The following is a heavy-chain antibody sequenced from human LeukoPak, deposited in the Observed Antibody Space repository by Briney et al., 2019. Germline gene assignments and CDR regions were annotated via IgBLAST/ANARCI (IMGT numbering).Heavy chain of an antibody. CDR1: GGSISSGGYY. CDR3: ARAYCSSTSCYPYYFDY. D-gene: IGHD2-2*01. Sequence: PSETLSLTCTVSGGSISSGGYYWSWIRQHPGKGPEWIGYIYYSGSTYYNPSLKSRVTISVDTSKNQFSLKLSSVTAADTAMYYCARAYCSSTSCYPYYFDYWGQGTLVTVSS. V-gene: IGHV4-31*03. CDR2: IYYSGST. J-gene: IGHJ4*02.